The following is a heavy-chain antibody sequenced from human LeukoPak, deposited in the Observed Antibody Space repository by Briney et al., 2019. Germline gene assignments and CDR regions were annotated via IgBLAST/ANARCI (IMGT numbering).Heavy chain of an antibody. V-gene: IGHV3-48*02. CDR2: ITWSGSTI. CDR3: ARDAGNSGYGMDV. D-gene: IGHD5-12*01. CDR1: GFTFSSYA. J-gene: IGHJ6*02. Sequence: GGSLRLSCGASGFTFSSYAMSWVRQAPGKGLEWISHITWSGSTIFYADSVKGRFTISRDSAKNSLYLQMSSLRDEDTAVYYCARDAGNSGYGMDVWGQGTTVTVSS.